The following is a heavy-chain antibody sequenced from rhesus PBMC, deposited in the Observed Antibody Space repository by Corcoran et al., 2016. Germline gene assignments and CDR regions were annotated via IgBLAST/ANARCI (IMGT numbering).Heavy chain of an antibody. J-gene: IGHJ4*01. Sequence: QVQLQESGPGLVKPSETLSLTCAVSGYSISSGYYWGWIRQPPGKGLEHIGYSSGSRGITGYSPYLKNRVTISKDTSKNQFSLKLSSVTAADTAVYYCARLGTGWAGAFWGQGVLVTVSS. V-gene: IGHV4-99*01. CDR2: SSGSRGIT. CDR3: ARLGTGWAGAF. CDR1: GYSISSGYY. D-gene: IGHD5-24*01.